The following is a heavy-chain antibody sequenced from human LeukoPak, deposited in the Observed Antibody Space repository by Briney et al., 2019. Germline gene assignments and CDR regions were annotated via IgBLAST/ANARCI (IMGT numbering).Heavy chain of an antibody. J-gene: IGHJ4*02. Sequence: PSETLSLTCTVSGGSISSYYWSWIRQPPGKGLEWIGYIYYSGSTNYNPSLKSRVTISVDTSKNQFSLKLSSVTAADTALYYCARGMATIVYWGQGTLVTVSS. D-gene: IGHD5-24*01. CDR2: IYYSGST. CDR1: GGSISSYY. V-gene: IGHV4-59*01. CDR3: ARGMATIVY.